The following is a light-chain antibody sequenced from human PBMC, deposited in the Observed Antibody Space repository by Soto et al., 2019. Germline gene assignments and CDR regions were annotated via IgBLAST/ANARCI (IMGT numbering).Light chain of an antibody. CDR1: QSLVYSDGNTY. CDR2: QVS. J-gene: IGKJ1*01. Sequence: DIVLTQTPLSSPVTLGQPASISCRSSQSLVYSDGNTYLSWLQQRPGQPPRLLIYQVSNRFSGVPDRLRGSGAGTDFTLKISRVEAEDVGVYYCVQFSNFPRTFGQGTKVEIK. V-gene: IGKV2-24*01. CDR3: VQFSNFPRT.